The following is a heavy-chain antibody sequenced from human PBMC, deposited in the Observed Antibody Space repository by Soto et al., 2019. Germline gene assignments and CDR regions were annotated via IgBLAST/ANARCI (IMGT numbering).Heavy chain of an antibody. CDR2: VYYSGST. J-gene: IGHJ3*01. V-gene: IGHV4-59*01. CDR3: ARGDKGGFDL. CDR1: GGDISTYY. D-gene: IGHD2-21*02. Sequence: ETLSLTCTISGGDISTYYWTWIRQPPGKGLGWIGNVYYSGSTNYEASLKSRVTISVDSSKKQFSLRLTSVTAADTAVYYCARGDKGGFDLWGQGTTVTVSS.